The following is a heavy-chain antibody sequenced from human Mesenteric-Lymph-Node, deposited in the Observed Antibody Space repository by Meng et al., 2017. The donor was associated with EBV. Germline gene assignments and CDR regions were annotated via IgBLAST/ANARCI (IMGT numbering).Heavy chain of an antibody. J-gene: IGHJ4*02. CDR3: ARDTTEYCSGGRCRDN. CDR2: IYSGGST. CDR1: GFTVSSNY. Sequence: EVQLVESGGGLIQPXGSLRRSCAASGFTVSSNYMSWVRQAPGKGLEWVSVIYSGGSTYYADSVKGRFTISRDNSKNTLYLQMNSLRAEDTAVYYCARDTTEYCSGGRCRDNWGQGTLVTVSS. V-gene: IGHV3-53*01. D-gene: IGHD2-15*01.